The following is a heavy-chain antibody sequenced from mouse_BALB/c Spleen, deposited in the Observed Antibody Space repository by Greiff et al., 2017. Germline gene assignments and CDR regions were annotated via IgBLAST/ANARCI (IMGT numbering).Heavy chain of an antibody. D-gene: IGHD2-1*01. CDR1: GFNIKDTY. J-gene: IGHJ1*01. Sequence: EVQLVESGAELVKPGASVKLSCTASGFNIKDTYMHWVKQRPEQGLEWIGRIDPANGNTKYDPKFQGKATITADTSSNTAYLQLSSLTSEDTAVYYCASYGNSWYFDVWGAGTTVTVSS. CDR3: ASYGNSWYFDV. V-gene: IGHV14-3*02. CDR2: IDPANGNT.